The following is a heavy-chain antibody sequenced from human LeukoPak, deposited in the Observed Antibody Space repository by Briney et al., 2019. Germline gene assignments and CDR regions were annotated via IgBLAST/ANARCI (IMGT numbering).Heavy chain of an antibody. V-gene: IGHV3-7*01. CDR1: GFTFSDYW. J-gene: IGHJ4*02. CDR2: IKQDGSQR. Sequence: GGSLRLSCTASGFTFSDYWMTWVRQAPGKGPEWVANIKQDGSQRYYVDSVRGRFTISRDNAKKSLFLQMNGLRAEDTAVYYCARRGGSSSRRSPIDYWGQGTLVTVSS. CDR3: ARRGGSSSRRSPIDY. D-gene: IGHD6-6*01.